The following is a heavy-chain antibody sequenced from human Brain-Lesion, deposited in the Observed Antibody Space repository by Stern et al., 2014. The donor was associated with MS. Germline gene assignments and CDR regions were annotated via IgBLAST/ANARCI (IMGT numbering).Heavy chain of an antibody. CDR3: ARGTIVAQVLPLDY. CDR1: GFTFSTYA. Sequence: VQLVESEGGVVQPGRSLRLSCAASGFTFSTYAMHWVRQAPGKGLEWAAVVSDAGSNKYYADSVKGRFTISRDNSKNTLYLQMNSLRAEDTAVYYCARGTIVAQVLPLDYWGQGTLVTVSS. D-gene: IGHD6-6*01. J-gene: IGHJ4*02. V-gene: IGHV3-30-3*01. CDR2: VSDAGSNK.